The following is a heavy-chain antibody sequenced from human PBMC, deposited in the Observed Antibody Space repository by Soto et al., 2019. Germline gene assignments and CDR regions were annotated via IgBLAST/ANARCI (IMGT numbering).Heavy chain of an antibody. CDR2: LHYSGST. CDR1: GAPISSGDYY. J-gene: IGHJ4*02. V-gene: IGHV4-30-4*01. D-gene: IGHD6-19*01. Sequence: SETLSLTCTVSGAPISSGDYYWNWIRQSPGKGLEWIGFLHYSGSTFYNPSLKSRISISLDTSSNQSSLKLTSVSAADTAVYFCASSMAVAAAFDYWGQGTLVTVSS. CDR3: ASSMAVAAAFDY.